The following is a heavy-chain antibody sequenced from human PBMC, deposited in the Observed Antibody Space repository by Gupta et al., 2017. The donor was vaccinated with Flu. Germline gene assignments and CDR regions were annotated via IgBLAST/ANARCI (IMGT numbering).Heavy chain of an antibody. J-gene: IGHJ3*01. CDR3: ARHSDAGPNQRAFDV. Sequence: NDFWGWLRQSPGRGLEWIGSISHNGNTPYNPSLRGRVTISVDTSRSQVSLTVTSVTAADAAVYYWARHSDAGPNQRAFDVWGQGTKVTVSS. V-gene: IGHV4-39*01. D-gene: IGHD2-2*01. CDR1: NDF. CDR2: ISHNGNT.